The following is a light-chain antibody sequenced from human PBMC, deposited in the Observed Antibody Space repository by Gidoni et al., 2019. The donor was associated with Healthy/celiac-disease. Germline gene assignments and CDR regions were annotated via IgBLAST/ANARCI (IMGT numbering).Light chain of an antibody. CDR2: DAS. Sequence: EMVLTQSPATLSLSPGEIATLSCRASQSVSSSLAWYQQKPGQAPRLLIYDASNRATGIPARFSGSGSGTDFTLTISSLEPEDFAVYYCQQRSNWPPITFGQGTRLEIK. CDR1: QSVSSS. CDR3: QQRSNWPPIT. J-gene: IGKJ5*01. V-gene: IGKV3-11*01.